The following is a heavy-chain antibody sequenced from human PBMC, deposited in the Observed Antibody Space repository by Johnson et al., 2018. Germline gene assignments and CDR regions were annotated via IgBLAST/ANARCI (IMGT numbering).Heavy chain of an antibody. Sequence: EVQLVESGGGLVQPGGSLRLSCAASGFTFSSYDMHWVRQATGKGLEWVSAIGTAGDTYYPGSVKGRFTISRENAKNSLYLQMNSLRAGDTAVYYCARDLDGGNAFDIWCQGTMVTVSS. J-gene: IGHJ3*02. CDR3: ARDLDGGNAFDI. CDR1: GFTFSSYD. CDR2: IGTAGDT. V-gene: IGHV3-13*01. D-gene: IGHD4-23*01.